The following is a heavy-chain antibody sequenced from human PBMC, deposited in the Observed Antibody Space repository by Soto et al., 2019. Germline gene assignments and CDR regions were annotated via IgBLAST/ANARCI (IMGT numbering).Heavy chain of an antibody. CDR3: ARGWNDGFDS. V-gene: IGHV3-74*01. J-gene: IGHJ3*02. Sequence: GRPLRLSCPASGFTFTRYWVLWVRQAPGKRMVWVSRIDSYWSATSQVDSVEGRFTIPRDNAKNTLYLQMISLSDEDTAVYYCARGWNDGFDSWGQGKRVTVSS. CDR2: IDSYWSAT. D-gene: IGHD1-1*01. CDR1: GFTFTRYW.